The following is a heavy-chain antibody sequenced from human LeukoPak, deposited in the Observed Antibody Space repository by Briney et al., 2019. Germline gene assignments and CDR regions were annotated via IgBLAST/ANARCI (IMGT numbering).Heavy chain of an antibody. CDR1: GFTFSSYW. CDR3: AKERTPRYSSAWPLDY. CDR2: IKQDGSEK. J-gene: IGHJ4*02. Sequence: GGSLRLSCAASGFTFSSYWTSWVRQAPGKGLEWVANIKQDGSEKYYVDSVKGRFTISRDNAKNSLYLQMNSLRAEDTAMYYCAKERTPRYSSAWPLDYWGQGTLVTVSS. V-gene: IGHV3-7*01. D-gene: IGHD6-19*01.